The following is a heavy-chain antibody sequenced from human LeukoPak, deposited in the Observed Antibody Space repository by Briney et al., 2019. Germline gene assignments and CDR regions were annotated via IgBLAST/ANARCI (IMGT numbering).Heavy chain of an antibody. CDR2: INPSGGST. D-gene: IGHD3-3*01. V-gene: IGHV1-46*01. CDR3: ARGHDFWSGYPGAFDY. J-gene: IGHJ4*02. Sequence: ASVKVFCKASGYTFTSYYMHWVRQAPGQGLEWMGIINPSGGSTSYAQKFQGRVTMTRDTSTSTVYMELSSLRSEDTAVYYCARGHDFWSGYPGAFDYWGQGTLVTVSS. CDR1: GYTFTSYY.